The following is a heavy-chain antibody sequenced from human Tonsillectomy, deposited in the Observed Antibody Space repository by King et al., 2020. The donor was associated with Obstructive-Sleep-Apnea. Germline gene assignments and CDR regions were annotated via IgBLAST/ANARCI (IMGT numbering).Heavy chain of an antibody. CDR2: IYHSVST. CDR1: GYSISSGYY. Sequence: QLQESGPGLVKPSETLSLTCTVSGYSISSGYYWGWIRQPPGKGLEWIVRIYHSVSTFYNPSLKSRVTISVYTSKNQFSPKLRSVTAADTAVYYCARDGFLDLIWWFDPWGQGTLVTVSS. V-gene: IGHV4-38-2*02. D-gene: IGHD3/OR15-3a*01. J-gene: IGHJ5*02. CDR3: ARDGFLDLIWWFDP.